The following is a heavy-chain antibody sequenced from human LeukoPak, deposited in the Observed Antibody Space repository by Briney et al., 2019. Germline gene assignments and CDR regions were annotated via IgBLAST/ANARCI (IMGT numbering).Heavy chain of an antibody. V-gene: IGHV3-21*01. D-gene: IGHD4-23*01. CDR3: ARGSVTRGLILDF. CDR2: ISSSSSYI. CDR1: GFTFSSYS. J-gene: IGHJ4*02. Sequence: PGGSLRLSCAASGFTFSSYSMNWVRQAPGKGLEWVSSISSSSSYIYYADSVKGRFTISRDNAKNSPYLQMNSLRAEDTAVYYCARGSVTRGLILDFWGQGTLVTVSS.